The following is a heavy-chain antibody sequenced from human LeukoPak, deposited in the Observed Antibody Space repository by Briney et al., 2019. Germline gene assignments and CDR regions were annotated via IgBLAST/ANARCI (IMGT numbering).Heavy chain of an antibody. CDR2: IYHSGST. Sequence: PSGTLSLTCAVSGGSISSSNWWSWVRQPPGRGLEWIGEIYHSGSTNYNPSLKSRVTISVDKSKNQFSLKLSSVTAADTAVYYCARGTRGRFWSGLDYWGQGTLVTVSS. D-gene: IGHD3-3*01. J-gene: IGHJ4*02. CDR1: GGSISSSNW. V-gene: IGHV4-4*02. CDR3: ARGTRGRFWSGLDY.